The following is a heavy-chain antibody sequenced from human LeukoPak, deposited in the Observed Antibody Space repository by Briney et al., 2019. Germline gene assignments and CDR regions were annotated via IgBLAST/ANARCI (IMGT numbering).Heavy chain of an antibody. V-gene: IGHV3-7*01. CDR2: IKQDGSEK. CDR1: GFTFSSYW. CDR3: ARHTPAAIAVAGYFDY. J-gene: IGHJ4*02. Sequence: GGSLRLSCAASGFTFSSYWMSWVRQAPGKGLEWVANIKQDGSEKYYVDSVKGRFTISRDNAKNSLYLQMNSLRAEDTAVYYCARHTPAAIAVAGYFDYWGQGTLVTVSS. D-gene: IGHD6-19*01.